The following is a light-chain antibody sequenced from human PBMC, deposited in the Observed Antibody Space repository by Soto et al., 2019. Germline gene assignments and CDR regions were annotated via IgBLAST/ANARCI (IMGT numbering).Light chain of an antibody. CDR1: SSDVGGYNY. J-gene: IGLJ1*01. CDR2: EVS. Sequence: QSALTQPASVSGSPGQSITISCTGTSSDVGGYNYVSWYQQHPGKAPKLMIYEVSNRPSGVSNRFSGSKSGNPASLTISGLQAEDEADYYCSSYTSRSTLDYVFGSGTKLTVL. V-gene: IGLV2-14*01. CDR3: SSYTSRSTLDYV.